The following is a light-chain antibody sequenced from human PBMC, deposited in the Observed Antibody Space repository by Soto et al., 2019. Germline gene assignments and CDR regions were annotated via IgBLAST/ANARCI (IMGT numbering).Light chain of an antibody. CDR3: QRYGG. CDR2: SAS. J-gene: IGKJ1*01. V-gene: IGKV3-20*01. CDR1: QSVSSSY. Sequence: DIVLTQSPGSLSLSPGDRATLSCRASQSVSSSYLAWYQQKPGQAPRLLIYSASSRATGIPDRFSGSGSGTDFTLTISRLEPEDFAVYYCQRYGGFGQGTKVDIK.